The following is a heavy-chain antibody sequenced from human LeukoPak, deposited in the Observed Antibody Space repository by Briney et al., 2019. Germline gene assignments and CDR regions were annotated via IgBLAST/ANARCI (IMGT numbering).Heavy chain of an antibody. V-gene: IGHV5-51*01. CDR1: GYSFTSYW. CDR2: IYPGDSDT. J-gene: IGHJ6*02. CDR3: ARHDGSPGTYYYYGMDV. D-gene: IGHD5-24*01. Sequence: GESLKISSKGSGYSFTSYWIGWVRQMPGKGLEWMGIIYPGDSDTRYSPSFQGQVTISADKSISTAYLQWSSLKASDTAMYYCARHDGSPGTYYYYGMDVWGQGTTVTVSS.